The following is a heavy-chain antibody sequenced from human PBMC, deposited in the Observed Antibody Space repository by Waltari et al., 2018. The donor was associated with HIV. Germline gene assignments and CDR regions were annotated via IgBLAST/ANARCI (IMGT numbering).Heavy chain of an antibody. CDR2: VHYSGAT. CDR3: ARDRGASDI. CDR1: CCSISSGRYY. D-gene: IGHD6-25*01. Sequence: HVQLQESGPCLLKPSDTLSLTSNVSCCSISSGRYYWSWIRQAPGKGLERVGYVHYSGATSYNPSLRSRVTISLDMSKTRFSLRLTSVTAADTALYFCARDRGASDIWGQGIMVTVSS. V-gene: IGHV4-61*01. J-gene: IGHJ3*02.